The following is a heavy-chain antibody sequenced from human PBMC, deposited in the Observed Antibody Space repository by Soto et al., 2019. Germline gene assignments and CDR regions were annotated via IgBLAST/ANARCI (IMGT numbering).Heavy chain of an antibody. V-gene: IGHV4-4*02. CDR1: GGSLSSTHW. J-gene: IGHJ5*02. D-gene: IGHD3-10*01. CDR3: ARDPYYYGSGDKGGFDP. CDR2: IYHTGST. Sequence: QVQLQESGPGLVKPSGTLSLTCAVSGGSLSSTHWWSWVRQPPRKGLDWIGDIYHTGSTNYNPSLKSRVTISVDKSNNQFSLNLSSVTAADTAVYYCARDPYYYGSGDKGGFDPWGQGTLVIVSS.